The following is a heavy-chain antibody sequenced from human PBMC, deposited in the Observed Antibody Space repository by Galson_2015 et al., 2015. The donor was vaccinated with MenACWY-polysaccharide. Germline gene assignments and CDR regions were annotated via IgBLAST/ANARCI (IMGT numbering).Heavy chain of an antibody. CDR2: IRSKAYGGTT. Sequence: SLRLSCAASGFTFGDYAMSWFRQAPGKGLEWVGFIRSKAYGGTTEYAASVKGRFTISRDDSKSIAYLQMNSLKTEDTAVYYCTRGGRPHSYYYYGMDVWGQGTTVTVSS. CDR1: GFTFGDYA. J-gene: IGHJ6*02. V-gene: IGHV3-49*03. CDR3: TRGGRPHSYYYYGMDV.